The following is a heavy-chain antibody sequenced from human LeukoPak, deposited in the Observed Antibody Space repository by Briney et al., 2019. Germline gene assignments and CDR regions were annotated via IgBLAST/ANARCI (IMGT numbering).Heavy chain of an antibody. D-gene: IGHD4-17*01. CDR3: ASQYKTVTTYY. J-gene: IGHJ4*02. V-gene: IGHV3-11*01. Sequence: GGSLRLSCAASGFTFSDYYMSWIRQAPGKGLEWVSYISSSGSTIYYADSVKGRFTISSDNAKNSLYLQMNSLRAEDTAVYYCASQYKTVTTYYWGQGTLVTVSS. CDR1: GFTFSDYY. CDR2: ISSSGSTI.